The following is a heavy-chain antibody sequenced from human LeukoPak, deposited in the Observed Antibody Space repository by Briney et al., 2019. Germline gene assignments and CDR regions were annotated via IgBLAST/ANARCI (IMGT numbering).Heavy chain of an antibody. J-gene: IGHJ3*02. CDR3: LTIVETDLDAFDI. V-gene: IGHV3-30-3*01. Sequence: GGSLRFSCAASGFTFSSYAMHWVRQALGKGLEWEAVISYDGSNKYYADSVKGRFTISRDNAKSTLYLQMNSLRAEDTAVYYCLTIVETDLDAFDIWGQGTKVTVSS. D-gene: IGHD2-21*01. CDR1: GFTFSSYA. CDR2: ISYDGSNK.